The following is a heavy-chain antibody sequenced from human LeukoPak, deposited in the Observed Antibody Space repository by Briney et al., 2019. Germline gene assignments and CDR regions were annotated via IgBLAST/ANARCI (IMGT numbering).Heavy chain of an antibody. D-gene: IGHD3-10*01. CDR3: ARGLYYYGSGTCYIL. Sequence: SETLSLTCTVSGGSISSYYWSWIRQPAGKGLEWIGRIYTSGSTNYNPSLKSRVTMSVDTSKNQFSLKLSSVTAADTAVYYCARGLYYYGSGTCYILWGQGTLVTVSS. CDR2: IYTSGST. J-gene: IGHJ4*02. CDR1: GGSISSYY. V-gene: IGHV4-4*07.